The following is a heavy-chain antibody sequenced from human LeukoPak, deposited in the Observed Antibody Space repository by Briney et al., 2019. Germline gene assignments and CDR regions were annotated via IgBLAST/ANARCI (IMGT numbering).Heavy chain of an antibody. CDR2: INQDGSKK. J-gene: IGHJ5*02. CDR3: ARPLLYYYGSETYFWFDL. D-gene: IGHD3-10*01. Sequence: GGSLRLSCAASGFTFTTYCMGWVRQAPGKGLEWVSSINQDGSKKDYVDSVKGRFTISRDSAKNTLYLQMKSLKAEDTAVYYCARPLLYYYGSETYFWFDLWGQGTLVTVSS. CDR1: GFTFTTYC. V-gene: IGHV3-7*01.